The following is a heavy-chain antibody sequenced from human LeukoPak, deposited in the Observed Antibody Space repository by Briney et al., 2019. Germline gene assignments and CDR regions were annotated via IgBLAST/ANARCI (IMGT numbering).Heavy chain of an antibody. CDR1: GGSISSYY. V-gene: IGHV4-4*07. CDR3: ARDSGTTGEVKFDP. CDR2: IYSRVT. Sequence: PSETLSLACTVSGGSISSYYWSWIRLPPGKGLEWIGRIYSRVTTYNPSLKSRVTMSADTSRNHVSLTLNSVTAADTAVYYCARDSGTTGEVKFDPWGQGTLVTVSS. J-gene: IGHJ5*02. D-gene: IGHD3-10*01.